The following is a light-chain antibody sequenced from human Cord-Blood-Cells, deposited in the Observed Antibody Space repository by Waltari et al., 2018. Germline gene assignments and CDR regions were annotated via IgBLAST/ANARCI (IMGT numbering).Light chain of an antibody. CDR1: QSISSW. V-gene: IGKV1-5*03. CDR2: KAS. Sequence: DIQMTQSPSTLSASVGDGVTITCRASQSISSWMAWYQQKPGKAHKLLIYKASSLESGGPARFSGRGSGTEFTLTISSLQPDDFATYYCQQYNSYSRYSFGQGTKLE. J-gene: IGKJ2*03. CDR3: QQYNSYSRYS.